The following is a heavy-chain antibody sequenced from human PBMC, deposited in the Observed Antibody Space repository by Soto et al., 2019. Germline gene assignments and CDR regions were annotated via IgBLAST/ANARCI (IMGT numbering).Heavy chain of an antibody. CDR1: GGSISSYY. CDR2: IYTSGST. J-gene: IGHJ6*02. Sequence: PSETLSLTCTVSGGSISSYYWSWTRQPAGKGLEWIGRIYTSGSTNYNPSLKSRVTMSVDTSKNQFSLKLSSVTAADTAVYYCARDIYYDSSGYYYVEVPHYGMDVWGQGTTVTVSS. V-gene: IGHV4-4*07. D-gene: IGHD3-22*01. CDR3: ARDIYYDSSGYYYVEVPHYGMDV.